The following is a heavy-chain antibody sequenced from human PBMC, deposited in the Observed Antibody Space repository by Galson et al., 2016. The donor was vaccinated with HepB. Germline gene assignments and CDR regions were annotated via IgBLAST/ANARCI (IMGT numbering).Heavy chain of an antibody. V-gene: IGHV3-21*01. CDR3: ARDPTMATVGAYYFDY. CDR1: GFTFSLSS. D-gene: IGHD4-23*01. CDR2: ISSTSSNI. Sequence: SLRLSCAGSGFTFSLSSMNWVCQAPGKGPEWVASISSTSSNINYVDSVRGRFTISRDNAKNSLFLQMDSLKDEDTAIYYCARDPTMATVGAYYFDYWGQGTLVTVSS. J-gene: IGHJ4*02.